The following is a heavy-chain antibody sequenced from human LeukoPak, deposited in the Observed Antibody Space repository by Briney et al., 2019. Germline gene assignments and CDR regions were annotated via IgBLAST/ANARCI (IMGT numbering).Heavy chain of an antibody. CDR1: GSTFSSYW. V-gene: IGHV3-7*03. CDR3: ARVKPRSYFDY. CDR2: IKQDGSEK. J-gene: IGHJ4*02. Sequence: RTGGSLRLSCAASGSTFSSYWMSWVRQAPGKGLEWVANIKQDGSEKYYVDSVKGRFTISRDNAKNSLYLQMNSLRAEDTAVYYCARVKPRSYFDYWGQGTLVTVSS.